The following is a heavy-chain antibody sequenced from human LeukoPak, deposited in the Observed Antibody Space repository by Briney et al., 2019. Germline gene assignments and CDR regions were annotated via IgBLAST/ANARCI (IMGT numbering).Heavy chain of an antibody. CDR3: ARRYYGSGSYYLDY. CDR2: INRSGST. J-gene: IGHJ4*02. CDR1: GGSFSGYY. Sequence: SETLSLTCADYGGSFSGYYWSWIRQPPGKGLEWIGEINRSGSTNYNPSLKSRVTISVDTSKNQFSLKLSSVTAADTAVYYCARRYYGSGSYYLDYWGQGTLVTVSS. V-gene: IGHV4-34*01. D-gene: IGHD3-10*01.